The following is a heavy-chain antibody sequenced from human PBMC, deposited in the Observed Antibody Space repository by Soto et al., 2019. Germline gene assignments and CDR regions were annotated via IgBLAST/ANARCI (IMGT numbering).Heavy chain of an antibody. CDR3: ARERGGIDY. J-gene: IGHJ4*02. CDR2: MNPNSGNT. Sequence: QVQLVQSGAEVKKPGASVKVSCKASGYTFTSYDINWVRQATGQGLEWMGWMNPNSGNTVYAQKXQXGXTXXRNTSISTAYMELSSLRSEDTAVYYCARERGGIDYWGQGTLVTVSS. V-gene: IGHV1-8*01. CDR1: GYTFTSYD. D-gene: IGHD3-10*01.